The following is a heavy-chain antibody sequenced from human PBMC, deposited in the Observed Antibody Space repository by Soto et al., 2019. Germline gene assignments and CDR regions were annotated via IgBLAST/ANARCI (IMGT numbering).Heavy chain of an antibody. CDR1: GDSLSSGGYY. CDR3: ARVSYGDYNWFDP. Sequence: SXTLSLTCTVSGDSLSSGGYYWGWILQHPGKGLDWVGYMHYSGSPYYNPSLKSRLTISVDTSKNQFSLKLGSVTAADTAVYYCARVSYGDYNWFDPWGQGTLVTVSS. CDR2: MHYSGSP. D-gene: IGHD4-17*01. V-gene: IGHV4-31*03. J-gene: IGHJ5*02.